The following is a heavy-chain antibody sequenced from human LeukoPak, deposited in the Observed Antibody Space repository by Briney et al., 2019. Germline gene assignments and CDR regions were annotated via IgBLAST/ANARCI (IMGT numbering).Heavy chain of an antibody. V-gene: IGHV3-64D*06. D-gene: IGHD2-2*01. Sequence: GGSLRLSCSASGLAFSNYARHWVRQAPGKGLEYVAGINSNGGSTFYADSVKGRFTMSGDNSKNTLYLQMSSLRAEDTAVYYCVKGTSTKYYYYGMDVWGQGTTVTVSS. J-gene: IGHJ6*02. CDR3: VKGTSTKYYYYGMDV. CDR2: INSNGGST. CDR1: GLAFSNYA.